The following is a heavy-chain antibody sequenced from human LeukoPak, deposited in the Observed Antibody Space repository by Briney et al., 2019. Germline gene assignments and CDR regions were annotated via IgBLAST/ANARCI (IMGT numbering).Heavy chain of an antibody. CDR2: ISSSSSYI. V-gene: IGHV3-21*01. J-gene: IGHJ4*02. Sequence: GWSMRLSCAASGFTFSSYSMNWVRQAPGKGLEWVSSISSSSSYIYYADSVKGRFTISRDNAKNSLYLQMNSLRAEGTAVYYCARGPRTVTRVGYWGQGTLVTVSS. CDR3: ARGPRTVTRVGY. D-gene: IGHD4-17*01. CDR1: GFTFSSYS.